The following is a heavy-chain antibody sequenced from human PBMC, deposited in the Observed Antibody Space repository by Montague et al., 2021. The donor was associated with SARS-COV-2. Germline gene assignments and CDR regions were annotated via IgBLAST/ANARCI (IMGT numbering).Heavy chain of an antibody. CDR1: GSSISPYY. Sequence: SETLSLTCTVSGSSISPYYWTWIRQPPGKGLEWIGYIYYTGNTKYKPSLKSRVTISVDTSKNQFSLNLKSVTAADTAVYYCARDRGRYFGSGSYNWLDSWGQGTLVTVSS. D-gene: IGHD3-10*01. CDR3: ARDRGRYFGSGSYNWLDS. CDR2: IYYTGNT. J-gene: IGHJ5*01. V-gene: IGHV4-59*01.